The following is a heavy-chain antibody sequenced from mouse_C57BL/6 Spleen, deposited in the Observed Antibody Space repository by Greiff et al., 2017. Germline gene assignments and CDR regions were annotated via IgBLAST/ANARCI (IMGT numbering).Heavy chain of an antibody. Sequence: EVQLQQSGPELVKPGASVKISCKASGYSFTGYYMNWVKQSPEKSLEWIGEINPSTGGTTYNQKFKAKATLTVDKSSSTAYMQLKSLTSEDSAVYYCARGAFYDGYYVGAMDYWGQGTSVTVSS. CDR1: GYSFTGYY. CDR2: INPSTGGT. CDR3: ARGAFYDGYYVGAMDY. V-gene: IGHV1-42*01. D-gene: IGHD2-3*01. J-gene: IGHJ4*01.